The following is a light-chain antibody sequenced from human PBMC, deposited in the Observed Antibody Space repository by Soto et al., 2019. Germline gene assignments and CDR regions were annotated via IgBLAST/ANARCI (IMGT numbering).Light chain of an antibody. CDR1: QSVRSSY. Sequence: EIVLTQSPGTLSFSPGERANLSCRASQSVRSSYLARYQHKPGQAPRLRIYGASSRATGIPDRLSGSGSGTDFTLTFSRLEREDSEVYYCQQYDTPSWTFGQGTKVDI. J-gene: IGKJ1*01. CDR3: QQYDTPSWT. CDR2: GAS. V-gene: IGKV3-20*01.